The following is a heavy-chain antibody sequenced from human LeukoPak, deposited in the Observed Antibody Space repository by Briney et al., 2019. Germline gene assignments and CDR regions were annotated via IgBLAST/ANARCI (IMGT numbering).Heavy chain of an antibody. D-gene: IGHD2-21*02. V-gene: IGHV4-4*02. CDR3: ARYVVTAVYGMDV. J-gene: IGHJ6*02. CDR2: IYHSGST. Sequence: KSGGSLRLSCAASGFTFSNARMSWVRQPPGKGLEWIGEIYHSGSTNYNPSLKSRVTISVDKSKNQFSLKLSSVTAADTAVYYCARYVVTAVYGMDVWGQGTTVTVSS. CDR1: GFTFSNAR.